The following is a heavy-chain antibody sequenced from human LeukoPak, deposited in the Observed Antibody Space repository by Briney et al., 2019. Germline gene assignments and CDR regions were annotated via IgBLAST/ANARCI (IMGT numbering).Heavy chain of an antibody. CDR3: ARTAAAGTTGGAFDI. Sequence: GGSLRLSCAASGFTLSSYEMNWVRQAPGKGLEWVSYISSSGSTLYYADSVKGRFTISRDNAKNSLYLQMNSLRAEDTAVYYCARTAAAGTTGGAFDIWGQGTMVTVSS. D-gene: IGHD6-13*01. CDR2: ISSSGSTL. V-gene: IGHV3-48*03. J-gene: IGHJ3*02. CDR1: GFTLSSYE.